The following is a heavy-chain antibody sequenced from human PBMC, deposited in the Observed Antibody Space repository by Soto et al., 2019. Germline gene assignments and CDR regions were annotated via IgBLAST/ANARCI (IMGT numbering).Heavy chain of an antibody. CDR3: VRTKAATGIPGYFYGVDV. J-gene: IGHJ6*02. CDR1: GFTFSSYS. CDR2: ITSSGSYL. D-gene: IGHD6-13*01. V-gene: IGHV3-21*01. Sequence: EVQLVESGGGLVKPGGSLRLSCAASGFTFSSYSMNWVRQAPGEGLEWVSSITSSGSYLYYADSVKGRFTISRDNAKNSLCLQMNSLRVEDTAIYYCVRTKAATGIPGYFYGVDVWGQGTTVTVSS.